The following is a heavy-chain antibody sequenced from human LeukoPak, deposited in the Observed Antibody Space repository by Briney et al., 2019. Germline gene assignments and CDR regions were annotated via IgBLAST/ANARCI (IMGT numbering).Heavy chain of an antibody. V-gene: IGHV5-51*01. CDR1: GYSFTSYW. Sequence: GESLQISCKGSGYSFTSYWIVWVRQMPGKGLEWMGIIYPGDSDTRYSPSFQGQVTISADKSISTAYLQWSSLKASDTAMYYCAGCSSTSHDAFDIWGQGTMVTVSS. D-gene: IGHD2-2*01. J-gene: IGHJ3*02. CDR3: AGCSSTSHDAFDI. CDR2: IYPGDSDT.